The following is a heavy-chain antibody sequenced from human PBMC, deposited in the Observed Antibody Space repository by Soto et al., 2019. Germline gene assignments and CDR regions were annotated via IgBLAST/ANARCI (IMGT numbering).Heavy chain of an antibody. J-gene: IGHJ4*02. CDR1: GYTFTSYG. Sequence: ASVKVSCKASGYTFTSYGISWVRQAPGQGLEWMGWISAYNGNTNYAQKLQGRVTMTTDTSTSTAYMELRSLRSDDTAVYYCARVVVVAATGYFAYWGQGTLVTVSS. CDR2: ISAYNGNT. D-gene: IGHD2-15*01. CDR3: ARVVVVAATGYFAY. V-gene: IGHV1-18*01.